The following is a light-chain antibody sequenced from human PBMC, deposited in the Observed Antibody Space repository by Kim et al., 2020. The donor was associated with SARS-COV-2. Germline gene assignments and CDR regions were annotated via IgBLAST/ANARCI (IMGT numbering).Light chain of an antibody. CDR3: SAWDRSLSAWV. J-gene: IGLJ3*02. V-gene: IGLV10-54*01. CDR2: RNN. Sequence: QAGLTQPPSVSKGLRQTATLTCTGNSNNVGDEGAAWLQQHQGHPPKLLSYRNNNRPSGISARFSASKSGNTASLTITGLQPKDEADYYCSAWDRSLSAWVFGGGTQLTVL. CDR1: SNNVGDEG.